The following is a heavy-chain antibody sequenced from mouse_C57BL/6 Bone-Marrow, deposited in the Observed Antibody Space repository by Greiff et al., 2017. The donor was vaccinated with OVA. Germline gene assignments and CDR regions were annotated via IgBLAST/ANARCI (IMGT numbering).Heavy chain of an antibody. Sequence: QVQLQQSGAELVKPGASVKISCKASGYTFTDYYINWVKQRPGQGLEWIGKIGPGSGSTYYNEKFKGKATLTADKSSSTAYMQLSSLTSEDSAVYFCARTYYYGSSYLYYYAMDYWGQGTSVTVSS. CDR1: GYTFTDYY. CDR3: ARTYYYGSSYLYYYAMDY. V-gene: IGHV1-77*01. CDR2: IGPGSGST. D-gene: IGHD1-1*01. J-gene: IGHJ4*01.